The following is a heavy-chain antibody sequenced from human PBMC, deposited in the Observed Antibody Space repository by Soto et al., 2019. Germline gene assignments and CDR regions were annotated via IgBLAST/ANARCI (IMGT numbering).Heavy chain of an antibody. CDR3: ARGSLANHHDYGDTYYMAV. D-gene: IGHD4-17*01. V-gene: IGHV3-21*01. CDR2: ISSSSSYI. J-gene: IGHJ6*03. Sequence: PGKGLDWVSSISSSSSYIYYADSVKGRFTISSDNAKNSLYLQMNSLRAEDTAVYYCARGSLANHHDYGDTYYMAVRGNWTAVPVSS.